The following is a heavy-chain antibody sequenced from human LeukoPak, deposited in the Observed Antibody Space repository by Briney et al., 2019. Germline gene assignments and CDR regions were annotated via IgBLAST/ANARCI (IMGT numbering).Heavy chain of an antibody. V-gene: IGHV3-48*03. D-gene: IGHD3-9*01. Sequence: GGSLRLSCAASGFTFGGYPMNWLRQPPGKGLESLAYISGNSGSIHYADSVKGRFTVSRDNAENSLYLQMNSLKAEDTAVYYCARVVDMMTGADYWGQGTLVTVSS. J-gene: IGHJ4*02. CDR2: ISGNSGSI. CDR1: GFTFGGYP. CDR3: ARVVDMMTGADY.